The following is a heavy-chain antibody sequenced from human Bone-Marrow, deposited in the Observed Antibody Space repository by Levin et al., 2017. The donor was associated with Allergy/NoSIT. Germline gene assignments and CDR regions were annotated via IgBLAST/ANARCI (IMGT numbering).Heavy chain of an antibody. CDR3: AKDKSPASYWYFDL. Sequence: LSLPCAASGFTFDNYAIHWVRPAPGKGLEWVSSISWNGDFIGYADSVKGRFTMSRDNARNSVYLQMNSLTIEDTAFYYCAKDKSPASYWYFDLWGRGSLVTVSS. D-gene: IGHD2-15*01. V-gene: IGHV3-9*01. J-gene: IGHJ2*01. CDR1: GFTFDNYA. CDR2: ISWNGDFI.